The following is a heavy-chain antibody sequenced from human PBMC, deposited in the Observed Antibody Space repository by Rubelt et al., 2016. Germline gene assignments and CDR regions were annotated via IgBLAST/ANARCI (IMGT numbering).Heavy chain of an antibody. V-gene: IGHV3-48*01. CDR2: SSTI. CDR3: ARGGTYYYGSGSLPNDY. D-gene: IGHD3-10*01. Sequence: SSTIYYADSVKGRFTISRDNDKNTLHLQMNSLRGEDTAVYYCARGGTYYYGSGSLPNDYWGQGTLVTVSS. J-gene: IGHJ4*02.